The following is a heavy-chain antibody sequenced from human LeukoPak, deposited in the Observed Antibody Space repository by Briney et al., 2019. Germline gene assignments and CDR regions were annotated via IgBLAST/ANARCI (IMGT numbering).Heavy chain of an antibody. J-gene: IGHJ5*02. CDR1: GYTFTSYG. D-gene: IGHD6-13*01. V-gene: IGHV1-18*01. CDR2: ISAYNGNT. CDR3: ARIMAAAGTPWFDP. Sequence: ASVKVSCKASGYTFTSYGISWVRQAPGQGLEWMGWISAYNGNTNYAQKLQGRVTMTTDTSTSTAYMELRSLRSDDTAVYYCARIMAAAGTPWFDPWGQGTLVTVSS.